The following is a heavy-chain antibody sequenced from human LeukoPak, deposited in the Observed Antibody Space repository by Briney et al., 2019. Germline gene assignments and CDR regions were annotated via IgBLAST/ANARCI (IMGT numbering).Heavy chain of an antibody. Sequence: GGSLRLSCAASGFTFSSSWMSWVRQAPGKGLEWVANIKQDGSEKYYVDSVKGRFTISRDNAKNSLYLQMNSLGTDDTAVYECERVGPFDYWGQGTLVTVSS. V-gene: IGHV3-7*04. CDR1: GFTFSSSW. CDR3: ERVGPFDY. CDR2: IKQDGSEK. D-gene: IGHD3-16*01. J-gene: IGHJ4*02.